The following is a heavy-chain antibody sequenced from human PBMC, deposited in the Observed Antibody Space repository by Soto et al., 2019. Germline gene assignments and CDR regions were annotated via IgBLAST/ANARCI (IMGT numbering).Heavy chain of an antibody. D-gene: IGHD3-10*01. CDR2: ISYDGSNK. J-gene: IGHJ4*02. CDR3: AKGKLWFGELSFDD. V-gene: IGHV3-30*18. CDR1: GFTFSSYG. Sequence: GGSLRLSCAASGFTFSSYGMHWVRQAPGKGLEWVAVISYDGSNKYYADSVKGRFTISRDNSKNTLYLQMNSLRAEDTAVYYCAKGKLWFGELSFDDWGQGTLVTVSS.